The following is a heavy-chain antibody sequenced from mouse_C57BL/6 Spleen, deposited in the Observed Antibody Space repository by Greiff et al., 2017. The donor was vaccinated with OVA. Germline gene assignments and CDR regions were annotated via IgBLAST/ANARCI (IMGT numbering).Heavy chain of an antibody. CDR2: IYPSDSET. V-gene: IGHV1-61*01. J-gene: IGHJ4*01. CDR3: AATMVTTKNAMDY. CDR1: GYTFTSYW. Sequence: QVQLQQPGAELVRPGSSVKLSCKASGYTFTSYWMDWVKQRPGQGLEWIGNIYPSDSETHYNQKFKDKATLTVDKSSSTAYMQLSSLTSEDSAVYYCAATMVTTKNAMDYWGQGTSVTVSS. D-gene: IGHD2-2*01.